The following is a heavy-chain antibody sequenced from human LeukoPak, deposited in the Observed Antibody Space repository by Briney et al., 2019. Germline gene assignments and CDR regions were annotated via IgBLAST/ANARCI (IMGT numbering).Heavy chain of an antibody. D-gene: IGHD1-14*01. J-gene: IGHJ5*02. CDR3: ARLNKPGWFDP. V-gene: IGHV4-39*01. CDR2: IYYSGST. CDR1: GGSISSSSYY. Sequence: SETLSLTCTVSGGSISSSSYYWGWIRQPPGKGLEWIGSIYYSGSTYYNPSLKSRVTISVDTSKNQFSLRLTSVTATDTAVYYCARLNKPGWFDPWGQGTLVTVSS.